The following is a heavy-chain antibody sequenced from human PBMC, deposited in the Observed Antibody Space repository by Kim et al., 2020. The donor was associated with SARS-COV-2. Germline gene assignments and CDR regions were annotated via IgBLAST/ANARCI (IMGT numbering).Heavy chain of an antibody. V-gene: IGHV1-69*04. Sequence: SVKVSCKSSGGTFSSYAISWVRQAPGQGLEWMGRIIPILGIANYAQKFQGRVTITADKSTSTAYMELSSLRSEDTAVYYCARDGYNYTPFDYWGQGTLVTVSS. CDR1: GGTFSSYA. CDR2: IIPILGIA. D-gene: IGHD5-12*01. J-gene: IGHJ4*02. CDR3: ARDGYNYTPFDY.